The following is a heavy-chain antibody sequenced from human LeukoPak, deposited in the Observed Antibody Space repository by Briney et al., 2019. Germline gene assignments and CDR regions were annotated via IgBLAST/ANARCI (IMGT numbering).Heavy chain of an antibody. CDR1: GFTFSSYE. D-gene: IGHD3-10*01. Sequence: GSLRLSCAASGFTFSSYEMNWVRQPPGKGLEWIGNIYYSGGTYYNPSLKSRVTISVDTSKNQFSLKLSSVTAADTAVYYCARDRIYGSGSDHFDYWGQGTLVTVSS. V-gene: IGHV4-59*12. J-gene: IGHJ4*02. CDR2: IYYSGGT. CDR3: ARDRIYGSGSDHFDY.